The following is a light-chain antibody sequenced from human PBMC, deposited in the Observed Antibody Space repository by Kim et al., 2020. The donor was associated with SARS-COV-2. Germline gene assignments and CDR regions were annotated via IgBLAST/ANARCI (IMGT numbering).Light chain of an antibody. CDR2: DAS. CDR3: HQNNNLLMYS. CDR1: KGISNG. V-gene: IGKV3-15*01. J-gene: IGKJ2*03. Sequence: VYPGEKPTHAGRASKGISNGLARYQQKPGQAPRLLIADASTRATGIPARFSGSGSGTEFTLTISSLQTEDFAVYYCHQNNNLLMYSFGQGTKLEI.